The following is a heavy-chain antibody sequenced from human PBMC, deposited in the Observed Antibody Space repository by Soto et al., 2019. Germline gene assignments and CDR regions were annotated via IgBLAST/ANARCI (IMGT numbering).Heavy chain of an antibody. CDR1: GGTFSSYA. V-gene: IGHV1-69*13. CDR2: IIPIFGTA. CDR3: AREDPYCGGDCYSGYNWFDP. Sequence: SVKVSCKASGGTFSSYAISWVRQAPGQGLEWMGGIIPIFGTANYAQKFQGRVTITADESTSTAYMELSSLRSEDTAVYYCAREDPYCGGDCYSGYNWFDPWGQGTLVTVSS. J-gene: IGHJ5*02. D-gene: IGHD2-21*02.